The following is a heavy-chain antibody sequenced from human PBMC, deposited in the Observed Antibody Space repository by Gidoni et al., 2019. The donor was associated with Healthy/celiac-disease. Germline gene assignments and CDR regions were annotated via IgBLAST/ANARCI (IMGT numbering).Heavy chain of an antibody. D-gene: IGHD2-21*02. V-gene: IGHV3-33*01. CDR2: IWYDGSNK. CDR3: ARDYEVVVTLGAFDI. J-gene: IGHJ3*02. CDR1: GFTFSSYG. Sequence: QVQLVESGGGVVQPGRSLRLSCAASGFTFSSYGMHWVRQAPGKGLEWVAVIWYDGSNKYYADSVKGRFTISRDNSKNTLYLQMNSLRAEDTAVYYCARDYEVVVTLGAFDIWGQGTMVTVSS.